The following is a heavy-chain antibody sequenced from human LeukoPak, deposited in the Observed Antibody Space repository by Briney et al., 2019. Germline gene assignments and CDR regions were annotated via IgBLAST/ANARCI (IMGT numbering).Heavy chain of an antibody. CDR1: GFTFSSYD. J-gene: IGHJ5*02. CDR3: ARVAAGTADRGWFDP. CDR2: ISSSSRYI. Sequence: PGGSLRLSCAASGFTFSSYDMSWVRQAPGKGLEWVSAISSSSRYIYYADSVKGRFTISRDNAKNSLYLQMNSLRAEHTAVYYCARVAAGTADRGWFDPWGQGTLVTVSS. D-gene: IGHD6-13*01. V-gene: IGHV3-21*01.